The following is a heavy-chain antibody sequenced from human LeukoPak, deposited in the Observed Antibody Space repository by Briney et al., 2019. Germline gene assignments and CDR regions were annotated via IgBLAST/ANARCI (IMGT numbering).Heavy chain of an antibody. Sequence: PGGSLRLSCVASGFTFSSYWIHWVRQDPRKGLVWVSRINGDGRNINYADSVRGRFTISRDNAKNTLYLQMNTLRAEDTALYYCARDISEAGGSGWYGLDYWGQGTLVTVSS. CDR2: INGDGRNI. CDR1: GFTFSSYW. V-gene: IGHV3-74*01. D-gene: IGHD6-19*01. CDR3: ARDISEAGGSGWYGLDY. J-gene: IGHJ4*02.